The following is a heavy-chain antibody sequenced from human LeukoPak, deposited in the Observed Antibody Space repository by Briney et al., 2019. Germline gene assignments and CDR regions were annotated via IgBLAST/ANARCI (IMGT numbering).Heavy chain of an antibody. J-gene: IGHJ3*02. D-gene: IGHD2-2*01. Sequence: SETLSLTCTVSGGSISSSSSHWGCIRQPPGKGLEWIGSISYSGSTYYTPSLKSRVTISVDTSKNQFSLKLSSVAAADSAVYYCARHGAPHRYCSSTSCYAFDIWGQGAMVTVSS. V-gene: IGHV4-39*01. CDR1: GGSISSSSSH. CDR2: ISYSGST. CDR3: ARHGAPHRYCSSTSCYAFDI.